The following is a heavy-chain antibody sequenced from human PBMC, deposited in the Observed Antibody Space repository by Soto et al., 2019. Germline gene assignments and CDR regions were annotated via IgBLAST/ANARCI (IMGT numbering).Heavy chain of an antibody. Sequence: HPGGSLRLSCAASGFTFSSYAMNWVRQAPGKGLEWVSVISGSDGSTYYADSVKGRFTISRDNSKNTLNLQMNSLRAEDTAVYYCARRSSSWYLDYWGQGTLVTLSS. CDR1: GFTFSSYA. V-gene: IGHV3-23*01. CDR2: ISGSDGST. CDR3: ARRSSSWYLDY. D-gene: IGHD6-13*01. J-gene: IGHJ4*02.